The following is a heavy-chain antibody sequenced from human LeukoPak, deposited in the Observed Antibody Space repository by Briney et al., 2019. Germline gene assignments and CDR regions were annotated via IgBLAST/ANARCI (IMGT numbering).Heavy chain of an antibody. CDR1: GFTLRSYW. Sequence: GGTLRLSCAASGFTLRSYWMSWVRQAPGKGLEWVANIKEDGSEKYYVDSVKGRFSISRDNAKNSLYLQMDSLGAEDTAVYYCARVAGSKSIDSWGQGTLVTVS. V-gene: IGHV3-7*05. CDR3: ARVAGSKSIDS. CDR2: IKEDGSEK. D-gene: IGHD2-15*01. J-gene: IGHJ4*02.